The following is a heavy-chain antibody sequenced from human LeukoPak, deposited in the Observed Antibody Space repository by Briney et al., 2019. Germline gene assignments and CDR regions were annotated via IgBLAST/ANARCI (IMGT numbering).Heavy chain of an antibody. CDR3: ARTLDYYDSSGYFY. CDR2: ISGSGGST. CDR1: GFTFSSYA. J-gene: IGHJ4*02. D-gene: IGHD3-22*01. V-gene: IGHV3-23*01. Sequence: GGSLRLSCAASGFTFSSYAMSWVRQAPGKGLEWVSAISGSGGSTYYADSVKGRFTIPRDNSKNTLYLQMNSLRAEDTAVYYCARTLDYYDSSGYFYWGQGTLVTVSS.